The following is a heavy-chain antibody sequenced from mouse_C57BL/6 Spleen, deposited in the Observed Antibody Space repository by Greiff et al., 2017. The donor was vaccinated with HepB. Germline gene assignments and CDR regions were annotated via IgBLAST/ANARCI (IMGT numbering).Heavy chain of an antibody. J-gene: IGHJ4*01. CDR3: ASPYDYNYYAMDY. Sequence: VQRVESGPGLVQPSQSLSITCTVSGFSLTSYGVHWVRQSPGKGLEWLGVIWSGGSTDYNAAFISRLSISKDNSKSQVFFKMNSLQADDTAIYYCASPYDYNYYAMDYWGQGTSVTVSS. V-gene: IGHV2-2*01. D-gene: IGHD2-4*01. CDR2: IWSGGST. CDR1: GFSLTSYG.